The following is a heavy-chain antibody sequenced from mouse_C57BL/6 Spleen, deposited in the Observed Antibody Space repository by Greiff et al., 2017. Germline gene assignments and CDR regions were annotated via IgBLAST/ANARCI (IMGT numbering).Heavy chain of an antibody. Sequence: VQLQQSMAELVRPGASVKLSCTASGFNIKNTYMHWVKQRPEQGLEWIGRIDPANGNTKYAPKFQGKATITADTSSNTAYLQLSSLTSEDTAIYYCASITTVVDWYFDVWGTGTTVTVSS. J-gene: IGHJ1*03. CDR1: GFNIKNTY. D-gene: IGHD1-1*01. V-gene: IGHV14-3*01. CDR2: IDPANGNT. CDR3: ASITTVVDWYFDV.